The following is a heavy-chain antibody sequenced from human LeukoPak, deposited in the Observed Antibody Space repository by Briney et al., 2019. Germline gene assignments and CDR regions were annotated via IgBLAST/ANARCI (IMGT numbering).Heavy chain of an antibody. CDR3: AKDSSSGWYDY. CDR1: GFTFSSYG. CDR2: ISYDGSNK. J-gene: IGHJ4*02. D-gene: IGHD6-19*01. Sequence: GGSLRLSCAASGFTFSSYGMHWVRQAPGKGLEWVAVISYDGSNKYYADSVKGRLTISRDNSKNTLYLQMNSLRAEYTAVYYCAKDSSSGWYDYWGQGTLVTVSS. V-gene: IGHV3-30*18.